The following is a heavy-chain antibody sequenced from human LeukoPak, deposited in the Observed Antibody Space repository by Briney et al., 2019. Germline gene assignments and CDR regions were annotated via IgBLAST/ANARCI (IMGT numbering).Heavy chain of an antibody. V-gene: IGHV3-23*01. D-gene: IGHD5-12*01. Sequence: PGGSLTLSCAASGFAFSSYAMNWVRQAPGKGLEWVSGLSGSGGSTYYADSVKGRFTISRDNSKNTLYLQMNSLRVEDTAVYYCAKDLRSGYDSPVDHRGQGTLATVSS. CDR3: AKDLRSGYDSPVDH. CDR2: LSGSGGST. CDR1: GFAFSSYA. J-gene: IGHJ4*02.